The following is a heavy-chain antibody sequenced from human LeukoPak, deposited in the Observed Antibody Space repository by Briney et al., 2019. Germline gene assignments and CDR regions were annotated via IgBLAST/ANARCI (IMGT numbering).Heavy chain of an antibody. CDR2: ISGSGGTT. D-gene: IGHD3-22*01. CDR3: AEQVSDYDSSTYYYY. V-gene: IGHV3-23*01. J-gene: IGHJ4*02. Sequence: SGGSLRLSCAASGFTFSSYAMSWVRQAPGKGLEWVSDISGSGGTTYYADSVKGRFIISRDNSKNTLYLQMNSLRAEDTAVYYCAEQVSDYDSSTYYYYWGQGALVTVSS. CDR1: GFTFSSYA.